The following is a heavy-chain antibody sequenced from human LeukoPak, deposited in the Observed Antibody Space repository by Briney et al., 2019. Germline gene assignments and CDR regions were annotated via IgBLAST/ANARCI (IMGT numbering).Heavy chain of an antibody. Sequence: GASVKVSCKASGYTFTSYAMHWVRQAPGQRLEWMGWINAGNGNTKYSQKFQGRVTITRDTSASTAYMELSSLRSEDTAVYYCARGDLYGDSLDYWGQGTLVTVSS. CDR3: ARGDLYGDSLDY. D-gene: IGHD4-17*01. CDR2: INAGNGNT. J-gene: IGHJ4*02. V-gene: IGHV1-3*01. CDR1: GYTFTSYA.